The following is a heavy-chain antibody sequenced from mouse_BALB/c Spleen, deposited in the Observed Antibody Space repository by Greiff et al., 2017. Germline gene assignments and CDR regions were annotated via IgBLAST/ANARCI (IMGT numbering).Heavy chain of an antibody. CDR3: ARRGYYGSSYAMDY. V-gene: IGHV1S81*02. Sequence: VQLQQPGADLVKPGASVKLSCKASGYTFTSYWMHWVQQRPGQGLEWIGVINPSNGRTNYNEKFKSKATLTVDTSSITAYMQLSSLTSEDSAVYYCARRGYYGSSYAMDYWGQGTSVTVSS. J-gene: IGHJ4*01. D-gene: IGHD1-1*01. CDR2: INPSNGRT. CDR1: GYTFTSYW.